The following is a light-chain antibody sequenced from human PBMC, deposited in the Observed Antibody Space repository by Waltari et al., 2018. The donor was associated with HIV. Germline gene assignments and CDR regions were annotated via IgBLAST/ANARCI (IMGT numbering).Light chain of an antibody. CDR2: DAS. Sequence: EMVLTQSPATLSLSPGERATLACRASQRDSSFLAWYQQKPGQAPRLLIYDASNRATGIPARCSGSGSGTDFTLTISSLGREDFAVYYCQQRSNWLTFGGGTKVEIK. V-gene: IGKV3-11*01. CDR1: QRDSSF. J-gene: IGKJ4*01. CDR3: QQRSNWLT.